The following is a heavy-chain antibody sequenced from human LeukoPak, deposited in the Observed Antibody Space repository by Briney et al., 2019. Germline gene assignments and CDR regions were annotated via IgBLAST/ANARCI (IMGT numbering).Heavy chain of an antibody. J-gene: IGHJ4*02. CDR2: ISSNGDNT. Sequence: GGSLRLSCAASGFTFSSYAMSWVRRAPGKGLEYVSAISSNGDNTYYADSVKGRFTISRDNSKNTLYLQMSSLRADDTAVYYCVRGTGYWGQGTLVTVSS. V-gene: IGHV3-64D*06. CDR3: VRGTGY. CDR1: GFTFSSYA.